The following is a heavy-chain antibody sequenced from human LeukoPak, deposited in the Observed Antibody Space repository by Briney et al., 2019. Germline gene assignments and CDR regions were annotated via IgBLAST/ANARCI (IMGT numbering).Heavy chain of an antibody. CDR2: ISYDGSNK. J-gene: IGHJ5*02. Sequence: GGSLRLSCAASGFTFSSYAMHWVRQAPGKGLEWVAFISYDGSNKYYADSVKGRFTISRDNSKNTLYLQMNSLRAEDTAVYYCARERGRDWFDPWGQGTLVTVSS. CDR3: ARERGRDWFDP. V-gene: IGHV3-30*04. CDR1: GFTFSSYA.